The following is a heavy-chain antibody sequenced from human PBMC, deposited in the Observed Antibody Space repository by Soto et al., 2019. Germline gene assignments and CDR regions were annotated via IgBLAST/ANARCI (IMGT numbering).Heavy chain of an antibody. Sequence: QVRLVESGGGVVQPGRSLRLSCAASGFTFSHYGMQWVRQAPGKGLEWVAVISYDGSNQYYADSLKGRFTISRDNSKNTLFLQMNSLRAEDTAVYFCAKEEMATIDYWGQGFLVTVSS. J-gene: IGHJ4*02. CDR3: AKEEMATIDY. V-gene: IGHV3-30*05. CDR1: GFTFSHYG. D-gene: IGHD5-12*01. CDR2: ISYDGSNQ.